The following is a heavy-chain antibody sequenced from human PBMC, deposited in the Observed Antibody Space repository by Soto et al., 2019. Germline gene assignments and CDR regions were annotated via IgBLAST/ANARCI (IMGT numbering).Heavy chain of an antibody. D-gene: IGHD5-12*01. V-gene: IGHV3-64D*06. CDR3: VKSRGGNNFDFFD. CDR1: GFTFSSYA. CDR2: ISSNGGST. J-gene: IGHJ4*02. Sequence: GGSLRLSCAAPGFTFSSYAMHWVRQAPGKGLEYVSAISSNGGSTYYADSVKGRFTISRDNSKNTLYLQMSSLSADDTAVYYCVKSRGGNNFDFFDWGQGALVTVSS.